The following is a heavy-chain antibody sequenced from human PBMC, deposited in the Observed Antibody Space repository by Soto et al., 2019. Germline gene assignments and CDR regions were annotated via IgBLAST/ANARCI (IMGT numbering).Heavy chain of an antibody. D-gene: IGHD6-13*01. V-gene: IGHV3-30*18. CDR1: GFTFSSYG. Sequence: GGSLRLSCAASGFTFSSYGMHWVRQAPGKGLEWVAVISYDGSNKYYADSVKGRFTISRDNSKNTLYLQMNSLRAEDTAVYYCAKGGIAAAGTGLLFDYWGQGTLVTVSS. CDR3: AKGGIAAAGTGLLFDY. CDR2: ISYDGSNK. J-gene: IGHJ4*02.